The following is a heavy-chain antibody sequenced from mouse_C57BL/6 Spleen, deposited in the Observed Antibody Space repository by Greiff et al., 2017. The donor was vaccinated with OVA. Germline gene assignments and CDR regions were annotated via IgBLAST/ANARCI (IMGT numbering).Heavy chain of an antibody. CDR2: FYPGSGSI. CDR1: GYTFTEYT. Sequence: VQLVESGAELVKPGASVKLSCKASGYTFTEYTIHWVKQRSGQGLEWIGWFYPGSGSIKYNEKFKDKATLTADKSSSTVYMELSRLTSEDSAVYFCARHEAKEGSYGTFDYWGQGTTLTVSS. CDR3: ARHEAKEGSYGTFDY. V-gene: IGHV1-62-2*01. J-gene: IGHJ2*01. D-gene: IGHD1-1*01.